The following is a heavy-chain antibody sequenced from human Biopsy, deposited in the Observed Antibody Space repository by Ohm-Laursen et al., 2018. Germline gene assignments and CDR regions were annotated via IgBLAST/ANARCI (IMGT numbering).Heavy chain of an antibody. D-gene: IGHD3-10*01. V-gene: IGHV3-73*01. CDR3: TLEGAGFDN. Sequence: SLRLSCAASVFTFSASAVHWVRQAFGKGLERVGRIRSKAKSYATAYAASETGRFTISRNDSKKTTYLQMNSLITGDLAVYFCTLEGAGFDNWGQGTLVTVSS. J-gene: IGHJ4*02. CDR2: IRSKAKSYAT. CDR1: VFTFSASA.